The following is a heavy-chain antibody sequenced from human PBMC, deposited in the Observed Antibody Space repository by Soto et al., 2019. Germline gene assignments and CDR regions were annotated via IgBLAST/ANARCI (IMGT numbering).Heavy chain of an antibody. D-gene: IGHD1-26*01. V-gene: IGHV4-59*01. CDR3: ARGPYSGSYSPGFDP. CDR2: VYHSGTT. J-gene: IGHJ5*02. CDR1: GGSITNYY. Sequence: SETLSLTCTVSGGSITNYYWSWIRQPPGKGLEWIGYVYHSGTTNYNPSLKSRVTISVDTSKNQFSLKLSSVTAADTAVYYCARGPYSGSYSPGFDPWGQGTL.